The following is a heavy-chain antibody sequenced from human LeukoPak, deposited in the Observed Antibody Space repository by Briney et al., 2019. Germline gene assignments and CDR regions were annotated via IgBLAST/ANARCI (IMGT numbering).Heavy chain of an antibody. J-gene: IGHJ4*02. D-gene: IGHD6-19*01. CDR3: AGLAVAGYFDY. Sequence: PGGSLRLSCAASGFTVSSNYMSWVRQAPGKGLEWVSVIYSGGSTYYADSVKSRFTISRDNSKNTLYLQMNSLRAEDTAVYYCAGLAVAGYFDYWGQGTLVTVSS. CDR2: IYSGGST. CDR1: GFTVSSNY. V-gene: IGHV3-53*01.